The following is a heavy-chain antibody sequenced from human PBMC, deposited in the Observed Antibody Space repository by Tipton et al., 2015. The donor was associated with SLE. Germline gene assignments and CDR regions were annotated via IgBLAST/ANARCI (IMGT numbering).Heavy chain of an antibody. J-gene: IGHJ3*02. D-gene: IGHD4-23*01. CDR2: IHYSGST. V-gene: IGHV4-59*01. Sequence: GLVKPSETLSLTCTVSGGSISTYYWSWIRQPPRKGLEWIGYIHYSGSTNYNPSLKSRVIISVDTSKNQFSLEVTSVTTADTAVYYCVRDSGAYGGNPEAFDIWGQGTMVTVSS. CDR3: VRDSGAYGGNPEAFDI. CDR1: GGSISTYY.